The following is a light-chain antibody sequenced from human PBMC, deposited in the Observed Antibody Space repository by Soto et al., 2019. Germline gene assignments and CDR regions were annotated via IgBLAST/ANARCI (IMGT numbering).Light chain of an antibody. J-gene: IGKJ4*01. CDR2: WAS. CDR3: QTYSRVPLT. CDR1: QSLLSSSDNRNY. V-gene: IGKV4-1*01. Sequence: DVVMTQSPDSLALSLGERATINCKSSQSLLSSSDNRNYLAWFQQKVGQPPKLLIRWASTRESGVPDRCSASGSATDFTITINSLQAEDVAVYYCQTYSRVPLTFGGGTKVERK.